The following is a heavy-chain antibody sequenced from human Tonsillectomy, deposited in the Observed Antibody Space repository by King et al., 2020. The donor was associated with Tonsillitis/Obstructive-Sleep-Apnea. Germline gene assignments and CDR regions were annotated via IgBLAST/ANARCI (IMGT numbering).Heavy chain of an antibody. V-gene: IGHV2-5*02. CDR3: AHREHTSMALFFDY. CDR1: GFSLTTGGVG. J-gene: IGHJ4*02. Sequence: LTLKESGPMLVKPTQPLTLTCTFSGFSLTTGGVGVGWIRQPPGKALEWLALIYWDDEKRYSPSLKSRLTITKDTSKNRVVLTMTNMDPVDTATYYCAHREHTSMALFFDYWGQGTLVTVSS. D-gene: IGHD5-18*01. CDR2: IYWDDEK.